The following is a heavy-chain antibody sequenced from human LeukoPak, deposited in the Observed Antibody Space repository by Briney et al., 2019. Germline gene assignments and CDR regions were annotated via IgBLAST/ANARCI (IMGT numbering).Heavy chain of an antibody. Sequence: ASVKVSCKASGVSFSIYAISWVRQAPGQGLEWVGRIIPIFGTANYAQKFHGRITITTDESTSTAYMELSSLRSEDTAVYYCARDLGGSSWYYYFDYWGQGTLVTVSS. V-gene: IGHV1-69*05. D-gene: IGHD6-13*01. CDR1: GVSFSIYA. CDR3: ARDLGGSSWYYYFDY. CDR2: IIPIFGTA. J-gene: IGHJ4*02.